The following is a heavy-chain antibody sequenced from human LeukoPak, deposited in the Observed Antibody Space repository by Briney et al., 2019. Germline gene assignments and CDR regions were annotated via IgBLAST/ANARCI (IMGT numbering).Heavy chain of an antibody. V-gene: IGHV4-4*07. CDR1: GVSTSSGY. CDR2: TSTSVPT. CDR3: ARGYGSGSYST. D-gene: IGHD3-10*01. Sequence: SETLSLTCIVSGVSTSSGYWSWIRQPAGKGLEWMGHTSTSVPTYYNPSLKSRVTMSPDTSENHFSLKLNSVTAADTAVYYCARGYGSGSYSTWGQGTLVTVSS. J-gene: IGHJ5*02.